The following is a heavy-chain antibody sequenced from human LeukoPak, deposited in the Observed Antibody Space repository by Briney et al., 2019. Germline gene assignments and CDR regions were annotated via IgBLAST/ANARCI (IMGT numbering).Heavy chain of an antibody. D-gene: IGHD6-19*01. CDR1: GFTFSSYA. V-gene: IGHV3-23*01. J-gene: IGHJ4*02. CDR3: AKGLNIAVAGTADY. Sequence: GGSLRLSCAASGFTFSSYAMSWVRQAPGKGLEWVSAISGSGGSTYYADSVKGRFTISRDNSKNTLYLQMNSLRAEDTAVYYCAKGLNIAVAGTADYRGQGTLVTVSS. CDR2: ISGSGGST.